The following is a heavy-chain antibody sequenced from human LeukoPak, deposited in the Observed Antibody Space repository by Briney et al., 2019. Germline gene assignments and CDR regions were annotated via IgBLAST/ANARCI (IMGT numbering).Heavy chain of an antibody. CDR2: ISPYNGNT. D-gene: IGHD3-10*01. CDR3: ARGSDYYGSGSYYPAEYFQH. J-gene: IGHJ1*01. CDR1: GYTFTSYG. Sequence: GASVKVSCKASGYTFTSYGISWVRQAPGQGLEWMGWISPYNGNTNYAQKLQGRVTMTTDTSTSTAYMELRSLRSDDTAVYYCARGSDYYGSGSYYPAEYFQHWGQGTLVTVSS. V-gene: IGHV1-18*01.